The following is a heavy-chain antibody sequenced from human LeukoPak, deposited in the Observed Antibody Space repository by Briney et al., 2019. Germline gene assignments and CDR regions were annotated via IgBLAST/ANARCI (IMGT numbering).Heavy chain of an antibody. CDR2: LNEDGTQK. CDR3: AREQGYYSVPGY. V-gene: IGHV3-7*01. CDR1: GFTFSDYY. D-gene: IGHD3-22*01. Sequence: PGGSLRLSCVVSGFTFSDYYMGWVRQAPGKGLEWVANLNEDGTQKYYVDSVKGRFTISRDNAKNSVYLEMNSLRAEDTAVYYCAREQGYYSVPGYWGQGTQVTVSS. J-gene: IGHJ4*02.